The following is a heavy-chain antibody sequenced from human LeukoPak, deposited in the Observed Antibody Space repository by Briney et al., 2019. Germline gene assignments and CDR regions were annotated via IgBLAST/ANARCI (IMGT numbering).Heavy chain of an antibody. CDR2: IYWNDDK. Sequence: KSGPTLVNPTQTLTLTCTFSGFSLSTSGVGVGWIRQPPGKALEWLALIYWNDDKRYSPSLKSRLTITKDTSKNQVVLTMTNMDPVDTATYYCARLRFSVAGTRYNWFDPWGQGTLVTVSS. D-gene: IGHD6-19*01. CDR1: GFSLSTSGVG. V-gene: IGHV2-5*01. J-gene: IGHJ5*02. CDR3: ARLRFSVAGTRYNWFDP.